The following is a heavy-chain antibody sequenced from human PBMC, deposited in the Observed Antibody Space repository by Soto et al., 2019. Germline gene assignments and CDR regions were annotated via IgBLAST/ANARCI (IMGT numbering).Heavy chain of an antibody. D-gene: IGHD4-17*01. V-gene: IGHV3-23*01. J-gene: IGHJ4*02. Sequence: EVQLLESGGGLVQPGGSLRLTCAASGFTFSSYAMSWVRQAPGKGLEWVSTISSSGGSTYYADSVKGRFTISRDNSKNTLYLQMNSLRAEDTAVYYCAKSPHDYSHDYWGQGTLVTVSS. CDR2: ISSSGGST. CDR3: AKSPHDYSHDY. CDR1: GFTFSSYA.